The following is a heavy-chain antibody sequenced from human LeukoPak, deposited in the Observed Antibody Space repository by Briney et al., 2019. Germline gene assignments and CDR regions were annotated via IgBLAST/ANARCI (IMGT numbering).Heavy chain of an antibody. J-gene: IGHJ6*02. CDR3: AKDRSDSSSWYCVDV. CDR1: GFTFSDYY. Sequence: GGSLRLSCAASGFTFSDYYMSWIRQAPGKGLEWVSGISGSGDITYYADSVKGRFTISRDNSKNTLYLQINSLRAEDTAVYYCAKDRSDSSSWYCVDVWGQGTTVTVSS. V-gene: IGHV3-23*01. D-gene: IGHD6-13*01. CDR2: ISGSGDIT.